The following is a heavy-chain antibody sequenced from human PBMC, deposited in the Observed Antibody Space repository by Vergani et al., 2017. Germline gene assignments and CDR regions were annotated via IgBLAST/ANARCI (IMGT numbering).Heavy chain of an antibody. CDR3: ARSRNSYYGSPSTKPPQFDY. CDR2: IIPIFGTA. CDR1: GGTFSSYA. D-gene: IGHD3-22*01. Sequence: QVQLVQSGAEVKKPGSSVKVSCKASGGTFSSYAISWVRQAPGQGLEWMGGIIPIFGTANYAQKFQGRVTITADESTSTAYMELSSLRSEDTAVYYCARSRNSYYGSPSTKPPQFDYWGQGTLVTVSS. V-gene: IGHV1-69*01. J-gene: IGHJ4*02.